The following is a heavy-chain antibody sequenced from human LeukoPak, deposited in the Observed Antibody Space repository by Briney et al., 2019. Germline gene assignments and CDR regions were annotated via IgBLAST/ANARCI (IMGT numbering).Heavy chain of an antibody. CDR1: GFTLRIYG. V-gene: IGHV3-30*18. J-gene: IGHJ5*02. D-gene: IGHD6-19*01. Sequence: GTSLRLSCAVSGFTLRIYGMHWVCQAPGKGLEWVAMISHDGGAEHYGDSVKGRFTISRDDSKNTLYLQMNSLSTEDTALYYCAKDWGSSDWYNYFDPWGQGTLVTVSS. CDR2: ISHDGGAE. CDR3: AKDWGSSDWYNYFDP.